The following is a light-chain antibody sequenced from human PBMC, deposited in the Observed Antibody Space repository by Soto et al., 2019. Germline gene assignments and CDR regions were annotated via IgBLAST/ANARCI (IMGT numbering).Light chain of an antibody. CDR1: QSVSSSY. CDR2: GAS. V-gene: IGKV3-20*01. Sequence: EIVLTQSRGTLSLSPGERATLSCRASQSVSSSYLAWYQQKPGQAPRLLIYGASSRATGIPDRFSGSGSGTDFTLTISRLEAEDFAVYYCQQYGSSPTWTFGQGTKVEIK. CDR3: QQYGSSPTWT. J-gene: IGKJ1*01.